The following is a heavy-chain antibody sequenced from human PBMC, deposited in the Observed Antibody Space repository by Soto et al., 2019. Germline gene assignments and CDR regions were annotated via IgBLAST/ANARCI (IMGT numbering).Heavy chain of an antibody. CDR3: AREKNYYCDY. J-gene: IGHJ4*02. V-gene: IGHV3-64*01. CDR1: GFTFSSYT. Sequence: GGSLRLSCAASGFTFSSYTMHWVRQAPGKGLEYVSTISSSGGSTSYAYSVKGRFTISRDNSKNTLYLQMGSLRAEDMASYYCAREKNYYCDYWGQGTLVTVSS. CDR2: ISSSGGST.